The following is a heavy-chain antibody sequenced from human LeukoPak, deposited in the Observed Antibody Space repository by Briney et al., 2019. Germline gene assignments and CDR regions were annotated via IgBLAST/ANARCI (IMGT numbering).Heavy chain of an antibody. CDR2: IYSGGSI. Sequence: GGSLRLSCAASGFTLSSNCMSWVRQAPGKGLEWVSLIYSGGSIYYADSVKGRFTISTDNSKNTLYLQMNSLRAEDTAVYYCARQYGDYFDYWGQGTLVTVSS. D-gene: IGHD4-17*01. J-gene: IGHJ4*02. CDR3: ARQYGDYFDY. CDR1: GFTLSSNC. V-gene: IGHV3-66*04.